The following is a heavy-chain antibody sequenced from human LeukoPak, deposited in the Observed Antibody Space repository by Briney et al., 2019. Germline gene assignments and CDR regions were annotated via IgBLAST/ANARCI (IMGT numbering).Heavy chain of an antibody. CDR1: GGTFSSYA. CDR2: IIPILGIA. CDR3: ASLSYSSSWYYFDY. Sequence: SVKVSCKASGGTFSSYAISWVRQAPGQGLEWMGRIIPILGIANYAQKFQRRVTITADKSTSTAYMELSSLRSEDTAVYYCASLSYSSSWYYFDYWGQGTLVTVSS. V-gene: IGHV1-69*04. J-gene: IGHJ4*02. D-gene: IGHD6-13*01.